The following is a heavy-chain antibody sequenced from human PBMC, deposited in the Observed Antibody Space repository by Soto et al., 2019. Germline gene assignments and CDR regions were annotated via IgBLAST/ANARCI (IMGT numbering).Heavy chain of an antibody. D-gene: IGHD1-1*01. CDR1: GGSIGSGGYY. CDR3: AKGHVTIQQRFAI. J-gene: IGHJ3*02. CDR2: IYSNGNT. Sequence: SETLSLTCTVSGGSIGSGGYYWGWIRQDPGKGLEWLGYIYSNGNTYYNPSLKSRLVISSDTSQNLFSLRLSSVTAADTGMYFFAKGHVTIQQRFAIWGRGTMVTVSS. V-gene: IGHV4-31*03.